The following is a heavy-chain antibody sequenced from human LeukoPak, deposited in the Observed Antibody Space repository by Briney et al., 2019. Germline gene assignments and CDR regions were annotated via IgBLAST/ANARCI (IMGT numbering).Heavy chain of an antibody. CDR2: IYPGDSDT. CDR1: GYSFTDCW. J-gene: IGHJ4*02. D-gene: IGHD6-19*01. CDR3: ARLGVTGTAADY. Sequence: GESLKISCKGSGYSFTDCWIGWVRQMPGKGLGWMVMIYPGDSDTKYSPSFQGQVTISADKSISTAYLQWSSLKASDTAMYYCARLGVTGTAADYWGQGTLVTVSS. V-gene: IGHV5-51*01.